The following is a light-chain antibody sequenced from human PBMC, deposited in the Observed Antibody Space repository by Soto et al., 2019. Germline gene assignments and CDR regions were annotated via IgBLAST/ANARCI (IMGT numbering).Light chain of an antibody. CDR3: QQNYSPPPVT. CDR1: QSISSL. V-gene: IGKV1-39*01. J-gene: IGKJ5*01. CDR2: AAS. Sequence: DIQMTQSPSTLSASVGDRVTITCRASQSISSLLAWYQQKPGNAPPLLLSAASSLQSGVPSRFSGSGSGTHFTLTINSLQPEDFATYYCQQNYSPPPVTFGQGTRLEIK.